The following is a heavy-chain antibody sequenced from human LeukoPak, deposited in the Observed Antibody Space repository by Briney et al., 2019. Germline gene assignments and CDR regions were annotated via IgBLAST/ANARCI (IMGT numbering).Heavy chain of an antibody. Sequence: PSETLSLTCAVYGGSFSGYCWTCIRQPPGKGLEWIGEITHSRSTNYNPSLKSRVTVSVDASKNQFSLRLSSVTAADTALYYCARVCDYDVLPTSCNRDGFDVWGQGTVVTVSS. CDR2: ITHSRST. J-gene: IGHJ3*01. D-gene: IGHD3-9*01. V-gene: IGHV4-34*01. CDR3: ARVCDYDVLPTSCNRDGFDV. CDR1: GGSFSGYC.